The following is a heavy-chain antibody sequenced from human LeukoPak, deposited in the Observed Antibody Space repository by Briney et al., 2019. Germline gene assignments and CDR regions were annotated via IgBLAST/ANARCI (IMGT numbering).Heavy chain of an antibody. V-gene: IGHV3-30*01. CDR3: ARGGTPGYSTGWIDY. D-gene: IGHD6-19*01. CDR1: GFTFSSYA. CDR2: ISYDGSNK. J-gene: IGHJ4*02. Sequence: GGSLRLSCAASGFTFSSYAMHWVRQAPGKGLEWVAVISYDGSNKYYADSVKGRFTISRDNSKNTLYLQMNSLRGEDTAVYYCARGGTPGYSTGWIDYWGQGTLVTVSS.